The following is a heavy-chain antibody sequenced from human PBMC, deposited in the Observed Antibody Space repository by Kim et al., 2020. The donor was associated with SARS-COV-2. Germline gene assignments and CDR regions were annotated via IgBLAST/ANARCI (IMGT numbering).Heavy chain of an antibody. Sequence: GGSLRLSCAASGFTFSSYAMSWVRQAPGKGLEWVSAISGSGGSTYYADSVKGRFTISRDNSKNTLYLQMNSLRAEDTAVYYCAKGNTYYDFWSGYRVQGMDVWGQGTTVTVSS. CDR2: ISGSGGST. D-gene: IGHD3-3*01. CDR1: GFTFSSYA. V-gene: IGHV3-23*01. J-gene: IGHJ6*02. CDR3: AKGNTYYDFWSGYRVQGMDV.